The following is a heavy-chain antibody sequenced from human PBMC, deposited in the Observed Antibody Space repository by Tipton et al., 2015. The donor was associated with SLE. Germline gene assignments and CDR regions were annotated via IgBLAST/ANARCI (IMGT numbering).Heavy chain of an antibody. CDR1: GGSISSSSYY. CDR3: ASVAGTGGWIDP. CDR2: INHSGST. J-gene: IGHJ5*02. Sequence: TLSLTCTVSGGSISSSSYYWGWIRQPPGKGLEWIGEINHSGSTNYNPSLKSRVTISVDTSKNQFSLKLSSVTAADTAVYYCASVAGTGGWIDPWGQGTLVTVSS. V-gene: IGHV4-39*07. D-gene: IGHD6-19*01.